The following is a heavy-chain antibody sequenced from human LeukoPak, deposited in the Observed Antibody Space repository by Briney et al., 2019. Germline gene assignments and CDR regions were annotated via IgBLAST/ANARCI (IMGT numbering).Heavy chain of an antibody. CDR1: GFTFSSYG. CDR3: AREVPTILSFDY. V-gene: IGHV3-33*01. D-gene: IGHD5-12*01. J-gene: IGHJ4*02. CDR2: IWYDGSNK. Sequence: GRSLRLSCAASGFTFSSYGMHWVRQAPGKGLEWVAVIWYDGSNKYYADSVKGRFTISRDNSKNTLYLQMNSLRAEDTAVYYCAREVPTILSFDYWGQGTLATVSS.